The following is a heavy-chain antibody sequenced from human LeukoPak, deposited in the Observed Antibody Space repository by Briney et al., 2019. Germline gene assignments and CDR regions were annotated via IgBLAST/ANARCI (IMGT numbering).Heavy chain of an antibody. D-gene: IGHD2-2*01. CDR1: GSTFSSYS. V-gene: IGHV3-21*01. J-gene: IGHJ6*02. CDR3: AREGVVPAAMGYYYYGMDV. CDR2: ISSSSSYI. Sequence: GGSLRLSCAASGSTFSSYSMNWVRQAPGKGLEWVSSISSSSSYIYYADSVKGRFTISRDNAKNSLYLQMNSLRAEDTAVYYCAREGVVPAAMGYYYYGMDVWGQGTTVTVSS.